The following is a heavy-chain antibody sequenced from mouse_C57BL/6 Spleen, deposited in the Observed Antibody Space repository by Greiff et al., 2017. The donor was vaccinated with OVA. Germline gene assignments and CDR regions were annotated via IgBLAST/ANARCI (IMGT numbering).Heavy chain of an antibody. V-gene: IGHV3-6*01. CDR3: ARVRGYYDPYFDY. Sequence: EVKLQESGPGLVKPSQSLSLTCSVTGYSITSGYYWNWIRQFPGNKLEWMGYISYDGSNNYNPSLKNRISITRDTSKNQFFLKLNSVTTEDTATYYCARVRGYYDPYFDYWGQGTTLTVSS. CDR2: ISYDGSN. CDR1: GYSITSGYY. J-gene: IGHJ2*01. D-gene: IGHD2-4*01.